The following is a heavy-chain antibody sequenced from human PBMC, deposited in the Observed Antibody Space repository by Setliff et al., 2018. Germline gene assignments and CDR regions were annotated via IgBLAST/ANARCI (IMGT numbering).Heavy chain of an antibody. CDR3: AREPATYYYGSGPTLYYFDY. CDR2: IYTSGST. Sequence: SETLSLTCTVSGYSISSGHYWGWIRQPAGKGLEWIGRIYTSGSTNYNPSLKSRVTISVDTSKNQFSLKLSSVTAADTAVYYCAREPATYYYGSGPTLYYFDYWGQGTLVTVS. D-gene: IGHD3-10*01. J-gene: IGHJ4*02. CDR1: GYSISSGHY. V-gene: IGHV4-61*02.